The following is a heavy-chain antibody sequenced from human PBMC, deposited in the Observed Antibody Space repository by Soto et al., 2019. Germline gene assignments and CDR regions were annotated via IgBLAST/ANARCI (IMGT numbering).Heavy chain of an antibody. V-gene: IGHV1-18*04. J-gene: IGHJ6*02. CDR3: ARESITIFGVVIIDYGMDV. CDR1: GYTFTSYG. CDR2: ISAYNGNT. D-gene: IGHD3-3*01. Sequence: GASVKVSCKASGYTFTSYGISWVRQAPGQGLEWMGWISAYNGNTNYAQKLQGRVTMTTDTSTSTAYMELRSLRSDDTAVYYCARESITIFGVVIIDYGMDVWGQGTTVTVS.